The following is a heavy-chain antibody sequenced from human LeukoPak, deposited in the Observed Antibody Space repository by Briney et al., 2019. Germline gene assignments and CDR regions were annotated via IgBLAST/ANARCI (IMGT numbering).Heavy chain of an antibody. V-gene: IGHV3-23*01. J-gene: IGHJ4*02. CDR2: ISASGGST. CDR3: AKDQGYPLFDC. Sequence: GGSLTLSCPLSGSTFTSYAMSCVRPPPGNGLEWVSAISASGGSTYYADSVKGRFTISRDNSKNTLYLQMNSLRAEDTAVYYCAKDQGYPLFDCWGQGTLVTVSS. D-gene: IGHD5-12*01. CDR1: GSTFTSYA.